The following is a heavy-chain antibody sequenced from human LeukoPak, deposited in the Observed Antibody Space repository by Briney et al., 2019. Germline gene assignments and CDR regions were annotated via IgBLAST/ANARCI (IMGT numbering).Heavy chain of an antibody. CDR1: GFTVSSNY. D-gene: IGHD3-9*01. CDR3: ARGCCTVSGLYFEF. V-gene: IGHV3-7*03. Sequence: GGSLRLSCAASGFTVSSNYMSWVRQAPGKGLEWVANINKDGSGTSYADSVKGRLTISRDNAKNSLYLQMNGLRVEDTAVYYCARGCCTVSGLYFEFWGQGSLVTVSS. CDR2: INKDGSGT. J-gene: IGHJ4*02.